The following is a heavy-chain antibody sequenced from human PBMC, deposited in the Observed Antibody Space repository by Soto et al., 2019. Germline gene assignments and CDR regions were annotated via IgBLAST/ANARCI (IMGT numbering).Heavy chain of an antibody. D-gene: IGHD6-13*01. CDR2: IIPYYNTL. CDR3: ARGASRWYPYFFAS. V-gene: IGHV1-69*01. J-gene: IGHJ4*02. Sequence: QAQVVQSGAEVRKPGSSVKLSCKASEGTFNSYAIAWVRQAPGQGLEWMGGIIPYYNTLNYAQKFQDRVTITADDSTKTGYMELSILRSDDTAVYFCARGASRWYPYFFASWAQGTLVTVSS. CDR1: EGTFNSYA.